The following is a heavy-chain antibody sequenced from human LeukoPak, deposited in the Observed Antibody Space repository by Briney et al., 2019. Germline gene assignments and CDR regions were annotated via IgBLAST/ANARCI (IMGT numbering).Heavy chain of an antibody. D-gene: IGHD6-13*01. CDR1: GFTFSSYG. CDR3: AKGPGIAAAGTRGGYFDY. CDR2: IRYDGSNK. J-gene: IGHJ4*02. Sequence: GGSLRLSCAASGFTFSSYGMHWVRQAPGKGLEWVAFIRYDGSNKYYADSVKGRFTISRDNSKNTLYLQMNSLRAEDTAVYYCAKGPGIAAAGTRGGYFDYWGQGTLVTVSS. V-gene: IGHV3-30*02.